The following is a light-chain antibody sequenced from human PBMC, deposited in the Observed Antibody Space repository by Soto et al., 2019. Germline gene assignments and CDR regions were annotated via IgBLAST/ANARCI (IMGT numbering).Light chain of an antibody. Sequence: EIVLTQSPGTLSLSPGERATLSCRASQSVSSSYLAWYQQKPGQAPRLLIYGVSSRATGIPDRFRGSGSGTDFTLTISRLEPEDFEVYYCQQYGSSPITFGQGTRLEIK. J-gene: IGKJ5*01. CDR1: QSVSSSY. CDR3: QQYGSSPIT. CDR2: GVS. V-gene: IGKV3-20*01.